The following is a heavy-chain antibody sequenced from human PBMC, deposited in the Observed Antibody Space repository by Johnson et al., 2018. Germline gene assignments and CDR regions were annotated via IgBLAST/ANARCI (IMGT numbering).Heavy chain of an antibody. Sequence: VQLLESGGGSVQPGGSLRLSCAASGFTFNAYWMHWVRQVPGKGPVWVSRINSDGSSPVYADFVKGRFTLSRDNAKRTLYLQMRSLRVEDTAVYHGVRDRRGEWGQGTLVTVSS. V-gene: IGHV3-74*01. CDR3: VRDRRGE. D-gene: IGHD3-16*01. CDR1: GFTFNAYW. CDR2: INSDGSSP. J-gene: IGHJ4*02.